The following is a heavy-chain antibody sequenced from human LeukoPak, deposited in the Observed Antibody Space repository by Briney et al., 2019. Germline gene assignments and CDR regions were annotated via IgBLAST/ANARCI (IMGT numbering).Heavy chain of an antibody. CDR1: GFTFSSYA. CDR2: ISGSGGST. V-gene: IGHV3-23*01. Sequence: GGSLRLSCAASGFTFSSYAMSWVRQAPGRGLEWVSTISGSGGSTYYADSVKGRFTISRDNSKNTLYLQMNSMRAEDTAVYYCAKGSGLTGTFFDYWGQGTLVTVSS. D-gene: IGHD7-27*01. CDR3: AKGSGLTGTFFDY. J-gene: IGHJ4*02.